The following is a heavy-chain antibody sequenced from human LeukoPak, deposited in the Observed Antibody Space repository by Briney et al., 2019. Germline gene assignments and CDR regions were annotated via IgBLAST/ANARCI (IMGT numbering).Heavy chain of an antibody. Sequence: GASVKVSCKASGYTFTGYYMHWVRQAPGQGLEWMGWINPNSGGTNYAQKFQGRVTMTEDTSTDTAYMELSSLRSEDTAVYYCATPLEAVADPYYFDYWGQGTLVTVSS. CDR3: ATPLEAVADPYYFDY. J-gene: IGHJ4*02. CDR2: INPNSGGT. CDR1: GYTFTGYY. V-gene: IGHV1-2*02. D-gene: IGHD6-19*01.